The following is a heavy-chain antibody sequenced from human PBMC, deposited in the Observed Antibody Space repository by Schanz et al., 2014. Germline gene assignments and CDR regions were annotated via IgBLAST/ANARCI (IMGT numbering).Heavy chain of an antibody. J-gene: IGHJ4*02. D-gene: IGHD1-1*01. V-gene: IGHV3-48*01. CDR2: ITYNGGTI. CDR1: GFTFSSYS. Sequence: EVQLLESGGGLVQPGGSLRLSCAASGFTFSSYSLNWVRQAPGKGLEWVSDITYNGGTIYYADSVKGRFTITRDNTKNTLYHEKNSLRADGAALYYCARERRNADLDYWGQGTLVTVSS. CDR3: ARERRNADLDY.